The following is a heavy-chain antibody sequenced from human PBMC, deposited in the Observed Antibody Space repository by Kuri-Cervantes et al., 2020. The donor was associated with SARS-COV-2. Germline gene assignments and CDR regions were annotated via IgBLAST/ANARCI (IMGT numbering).Heavy chain of an antibody. CDR1: GFTFGDYA. CDR3: SLTAIRFRSKTMFDY. CDR2: ITSKAYGGTT. J-gene: IGHJ4*02. V-gene: IGHV3-49*03. D-gene: IGHD2-21*02. Sequence: GESLKISCTASGFTFGDYAMSWFRQAPGKGLEWVGFITSKAYGGTTEYAASVKGRFTISRDDSKSIAYLQMNSLKTEDIAVYYCSLTAIRFRSKTMFDYWGQGTLVTVSS.